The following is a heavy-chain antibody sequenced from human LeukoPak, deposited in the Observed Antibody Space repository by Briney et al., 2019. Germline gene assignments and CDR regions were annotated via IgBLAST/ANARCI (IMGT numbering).Heavy chain of an antibody. D-gene: IGHD4-17*01. CDR1: GSTFTSYG. Sequence: ASVKVSCKASGSTFTSYGITWVRQAPGQGLEWMGWISAYNGHRNYSRKFQGRVTMTIDISTSTAYMDLRSLKSDDTAVYYCARVFTVKNELDYWGQGTLVTVSS. J-gene: IGHJ4*02. V-gene: IGHV1-18*01. CDR3: ARVFTVKNELDY. CDR2: ISAYNGHR.